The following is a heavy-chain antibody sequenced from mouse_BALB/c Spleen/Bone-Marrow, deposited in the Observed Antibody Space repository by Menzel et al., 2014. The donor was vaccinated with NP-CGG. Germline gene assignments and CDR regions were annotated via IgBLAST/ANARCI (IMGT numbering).Heavy chain of an antibody. CDR2: INPSNGGT. CDR3: TRLPH. Sequence: QVQLKESGAELVKPGASVKLSCRASGYTFTNYYMYWVKQRPGQGLEWIGEINPSNGGTNFNEKFKSKATLTVDKSSSTAYVQLSSLTSEDPAVYYCTRLPHWGQGTSVTVSS. D-gene: IGHD5-1*01. CDR1: GYTFTNYY. V-gene: IGHV1S81*02. J-gene: IGHJ4*01.